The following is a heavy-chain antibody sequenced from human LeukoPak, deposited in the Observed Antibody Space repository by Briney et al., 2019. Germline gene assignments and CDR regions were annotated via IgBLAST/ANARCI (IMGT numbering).Heavy chain of an antibody. Sequence: GASVKVSCKASGYTFTSYDINWVRQATGQGLEWMGGIIPIFGTANYAQKFQGRVTITTDESTSTAYMELSSLRSEDTAVYYCAKEGGYDIYYYMDVWGKGTTVTVSS. J-gene: IGHJ6*03. CDR2: IIPIFGTA. D-gene: IGHD5-12*01. CDR3: AKEGGYDIYYYMDV. V-gene: IGHV1-69*05. CDR1: GYTFTSYD.